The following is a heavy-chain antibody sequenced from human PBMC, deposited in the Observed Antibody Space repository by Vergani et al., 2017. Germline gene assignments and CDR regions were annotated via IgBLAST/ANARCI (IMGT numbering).Heavy chain of an antibody. CDR2: ISSSSSTI. D-gene: IGHD6-19*01. Sequence: EVQLVESGGGLVQPGGSLRLSCAASGFTFSSYSMNWVRQAPGKGLEWVSYISSSSSTIYYADSVKGRFTISRDNAKNSLYLQMNSLRAEDTAVYYCARAYSRGWYIGGDYYYYMDVWGKGTTVTVSS. CDR3: ARAYSRGWYIGGDYYYYMDV. J-gene: IGHJ6*03. V-gene: IGHV3-48*01. CDR1: GFTFSSYS.